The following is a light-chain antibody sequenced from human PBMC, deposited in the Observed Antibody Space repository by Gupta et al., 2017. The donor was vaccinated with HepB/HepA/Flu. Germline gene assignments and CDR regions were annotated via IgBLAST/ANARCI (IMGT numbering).Light chain of an antibody. J-gene: IGKJ4*01. V-gene: IGKV3-20*01. CDR3: QQYGPSVT. CDR2: GAS. CDR1: QIVHSNY. Sequence: ETVLTQSPGTLSSSPGERATLSCRASQIVHSNYLGWYQKKPGQAPRLLIYGASSRASGIPDRFSGSGSGKDFTLTSNRLEDEDFAFYYWQQYGPSVTFGGGTKLEVK.